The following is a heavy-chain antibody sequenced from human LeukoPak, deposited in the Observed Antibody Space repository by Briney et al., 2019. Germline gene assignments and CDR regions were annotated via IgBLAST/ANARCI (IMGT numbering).Heavy chain of an antibody. V-gene: IGHV5-51*01. J-gene: IGHJ4*02. D-gene: IGHD2-2*01. CDR1: GYSFTTYW. CDR3: ARRQGCSSTSCPPDY. Sequence: GESLKISCRGSGYSFTTYWIGWVRQMPGKGLEWMGIIYPGDYDTRYSPFFQGQVTMSADKSINTAYLQWSSLKASDTAMYYCARRQGCSSTSCPPDYWGQGTLVTVSS. CDR2: IYPGDYDT.